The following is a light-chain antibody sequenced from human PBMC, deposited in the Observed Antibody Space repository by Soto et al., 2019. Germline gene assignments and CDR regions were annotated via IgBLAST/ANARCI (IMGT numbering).Light chain of an antibody. CDR1: QTIGHY. CDR3: QQTDSTPYT. J-gene: IGKJ2*01. V-gene: IGKV1D-8*01. CDR2: DTS. Sequence: VIGLTRSPPFLSPIKGDRFTTSCRRSQTIGHYLAWYRQKPGKAPELLIYDTSRLQTGAPSRFSGSGSGTYFTLTISSLQSEDFATYYCQQTDSTPYTFGQGTTLDIK.